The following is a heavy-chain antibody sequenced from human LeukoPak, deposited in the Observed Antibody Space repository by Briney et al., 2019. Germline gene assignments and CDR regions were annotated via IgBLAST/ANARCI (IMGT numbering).Heavy chain of an antibody. Sequence: QSGGSLILSCAASGFTFRSYGMSWVRQPPGKGLEWVSAISGSGDDTFYADSVKGRFTISRDNSKTTLYLQLNNLRAEDTALYYCANDLRNYYDSSVLSWGQGTLVTVSS. CDR2: ISGSGDDT. V-gene: IGHV3-23*01. CDR1: GFTFRSYG. D-gene: IGHD3-22*01. CDR3: ANDLRNYYDSSVLS. J-gene: IGHJ5*02.